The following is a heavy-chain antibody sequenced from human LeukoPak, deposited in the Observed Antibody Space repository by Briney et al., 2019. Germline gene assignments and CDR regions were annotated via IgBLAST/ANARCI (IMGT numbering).Heavy chain of an antibody. CDR1: GFTLSSYA. J-gene: IGHJ3*02. D-gene: IGHD4-11*01. V-gene: IGHV3-23*01. Sequence: GGSLRLSCAASGFTLSSYAMSWVRQAPGKGLEWVSAISGSGGSTYYADSVKGRFTISRDNAKNSLYLQMDSLRDEDTAVYYCVRDAAYSAFNMWGQGIMVTVSS. CDR2: ISGSGGST. CDR3: VRDAAYSAFNM.